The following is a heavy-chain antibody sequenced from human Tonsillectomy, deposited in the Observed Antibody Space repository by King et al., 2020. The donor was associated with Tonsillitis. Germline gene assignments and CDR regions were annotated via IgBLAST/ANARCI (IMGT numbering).Heavy chain of an antibody. CDR1: GYTFTGYY. CDR3: ARDPGNWNYFFYVFDY. CDR2: INPNSGGT. J-gene: IGHJ4*02. D-gene: IGHD1-7*01. V-gene: IGHV1-2*02. Sequence: VQLVESGAEVKKPGASVKVSCKASGYTFTGYYIHWVRQAPGQGLEWMGWINPNSGGTNYAQKFQGRVTMTRDTSISTAYMELSRLRSDDTAVYYCARDPGNWNYFFYVFDYWGQGTLVTVSS.